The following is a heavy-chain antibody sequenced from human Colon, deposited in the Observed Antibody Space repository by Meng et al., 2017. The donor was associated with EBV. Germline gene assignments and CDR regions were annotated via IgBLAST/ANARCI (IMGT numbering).Heavy chain of an antibody. V-gene: IGHV4-39*01. D-gene: IGHD3-16*02. J-gene: IGHJ4*02. CDR3: ARQGAHYENIWGNYPLDS. CDR1: GGSIRSSSYF. CDR2: VYYSGST. Sequence: QLRRAEAGPGPAQPSETLSPPCGVSGGSIRSSSYFWDWVRQPPGKGLEWIGSVYYSGSTHYNPSLKSRVTISVDTSKNQFSLRLNSVTAADTAVYYCARQGAHYENIWGNYPLDSWGQGTLVTVSS.